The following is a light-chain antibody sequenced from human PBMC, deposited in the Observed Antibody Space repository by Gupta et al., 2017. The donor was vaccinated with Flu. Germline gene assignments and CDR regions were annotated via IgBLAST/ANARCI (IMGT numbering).Light chain of an antibody. J-gene: IGKJ1*01. V-gene: IGKV3-20*01. CDR3: QQFGISPWT. CDR2: GAS. Sequence: ESATLSCRASQSVVSTYLAWYQQKPGQAPRLLIYGASSRATGIPDSFSGSGSGTDFTLTISRLEPEDFAVYYCQQFGISPWTFGQGTKVEIK. CDR1: QSVVSTY.